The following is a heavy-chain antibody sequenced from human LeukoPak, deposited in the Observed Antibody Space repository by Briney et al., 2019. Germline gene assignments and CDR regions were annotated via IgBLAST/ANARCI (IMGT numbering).Heavy chain of an antibody. CDR1: GGSISGYY. V-gene: IGHV4-59*01. Sequence: SETLSLTCTVSGGSISGYYYXWIRQPPGKGLXXIGYIYYSGSTNYNPSLKSXVTISLDTSKNQFSLKLSSATTADTAVYYCARSVVTLYWYFDLWGRGTLVTVSS. CDR2: IYYSGST. J-gene: IGHJ2*01. CDR3: ARSVVTLYWYFDL. D-gene: IGHD4-23*01.